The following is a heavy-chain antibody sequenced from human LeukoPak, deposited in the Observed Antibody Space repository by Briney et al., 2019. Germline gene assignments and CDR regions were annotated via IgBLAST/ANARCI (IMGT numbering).Heavy chain of an antibody. Sequence: GGSLRLSCAASGFTFSSYGMHWVRQAPGKGLEWVAVIWYDGSNKYYADSVKGRFTISRDNSKNTLYLQMNSLRAEDTAVYYCATHHREGVTGRECFQHWGQGTLVTVSS. CDR1: GFTFSSYG. CDR2: IWYDGSNK. D-gene: IGHD6-19*01. V-gene: IGHV3-33*01. CDR3: ATHHREGVTGRECFQH. J-gene: IGHJ1*01.